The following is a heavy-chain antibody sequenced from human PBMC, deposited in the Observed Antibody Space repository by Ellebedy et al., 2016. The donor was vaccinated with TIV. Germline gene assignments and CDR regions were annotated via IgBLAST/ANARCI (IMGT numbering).Heavy chain of an antibody. CDR2: ISGGGIST. D-gene: IGHD3-22*01. J-gene: IGHJ4*02. V-gene: IGHV3-23*01. CDR1: GFTFSSYA. Sequence: PGGSLRLSCAASGFTFSSYAMSWVRQAPGKGLEWVSAISGGGISTYYADSVKGRFTISRDNSKNTLHLQMNSLRAEDTAVYYCAKDYFYDSSGGYFDYWGQGTLVTVSS. CDR3: AKDYFYDSSGGYFDY.